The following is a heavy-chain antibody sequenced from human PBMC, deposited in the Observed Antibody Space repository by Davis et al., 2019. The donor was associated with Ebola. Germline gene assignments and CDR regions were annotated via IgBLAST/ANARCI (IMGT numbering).Heavy chain of an antibody. CDR2: INPNSGGT. D-gene: IGHD2-15*01. Sequence: ASVKVSCKTSGYTFAGYYMHWVRQAPGQGLEWMGWINPNSGGTNYAQKFQGWVTMTRDTSISTAYMELSRLRSDDTAVYYCGRGGGIGYYGMDVWGQGTTVTVSS. CDR3: GRGGGIGYYGMDV. V-gene: IGHV1-2*04. CDR1: GYTFAGYY. J-gene: IGHJ6*02.